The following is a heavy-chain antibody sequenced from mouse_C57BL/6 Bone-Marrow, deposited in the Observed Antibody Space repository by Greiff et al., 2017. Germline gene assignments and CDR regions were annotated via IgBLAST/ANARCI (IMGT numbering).Heavy chain of an antibody. J-gene: IGHJ3*01. V-gene: IGHV1-81*01. D-gene: IGHD2-4*01. CDR2: IYPRSGNT. CDR1: GYTFTSYG. Sequence: VQLQQSGAELARPGASVKLSCKASGYTFTSYGISWVKQRTGQGLEWIGEIYPRSGNTYYNEKFKGKDTLTADKSSSTAYMELRSLTSVDSAVNICVDYGGFAYWGQGTLVTVSA. CDR3: VDYGGFAY.